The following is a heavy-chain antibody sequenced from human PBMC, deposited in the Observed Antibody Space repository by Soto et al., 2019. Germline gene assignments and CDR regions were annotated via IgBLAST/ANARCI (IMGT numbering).Heavy chain of an antibody. J-gene: IGHJ5*02. CDR2: IIPIFGTA. D-gene: IGHD6-13*01. V-gene: IGHV1-69*06. CDR1: GSTFSSYA. CDR3: ARGHIAAAGKGPWFDP. Sequence: SVKVYCKASGSTFSSYAISWVRQAPGQGLEWMGGIIPIFGTANYAQKFQGRVTITADKSTSTAYMELSSLRSEDTAVYYCARGHIAAAGKGPWFDPWGQGTLVTVSS.